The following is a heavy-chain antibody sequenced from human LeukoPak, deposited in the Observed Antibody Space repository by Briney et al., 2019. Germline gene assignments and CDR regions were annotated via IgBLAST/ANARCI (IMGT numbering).Heavy chain of an antibody. V-gene: IGHV3-53*04. CDR1: GFTVSTEY. CDR3: ARALYYFDY. Sequence: PGGSLRLSCAVSGFTVSTEYMVWVRQAPARGLEWVSLINSGDSTSYADSVKGRFTISRHNSKNTLYLQMNSLRAEDTAVYYCARALYYFDYWGQGTLVTVSS. CDR2: INSGDST. J-gene: IGHJ4*02.